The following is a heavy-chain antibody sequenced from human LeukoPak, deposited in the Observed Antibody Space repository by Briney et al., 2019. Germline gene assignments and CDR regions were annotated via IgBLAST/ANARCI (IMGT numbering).Heavy chain of an antibody. CDR3: ARYDGYDSRD. CDR2: INEGGSDK. D-gene: IGHD5-12*01. CDR1: GFTFCNCW. V-gene: IGHV3-7*04. Sequence: GGSLRLSCAASGFTFCNCWKSWVRQAPGKGLEWVAKINEGGSDKHCVDSVKGRFTISRDNAKNSLYLEMNGLRAEDTAVYYCARYDGYDSRDWGQRTLVTVSS. J-gene: IGHJ4*02.